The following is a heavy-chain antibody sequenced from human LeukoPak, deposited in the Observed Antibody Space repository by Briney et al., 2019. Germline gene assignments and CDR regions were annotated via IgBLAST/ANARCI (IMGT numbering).Heavy chain of an antibody. CDR3: ARGAYYVDWFDP. D-gene: IGHD3-16*01. CDR1: GASISSYY. J-gene: IGHJ5*02. Sequence: SETLSLTCTVSGASISSYYWSWLRQPAGKGREWVGRIYSGGSINYNPSLNSRVTISVDKCKKQFSLKLGSVSAADTAVYYCARGAYYVDWFDPWGQGTLVTVSS. V-gene: IGHV4-4*07. CDR2: IYSGGSI.